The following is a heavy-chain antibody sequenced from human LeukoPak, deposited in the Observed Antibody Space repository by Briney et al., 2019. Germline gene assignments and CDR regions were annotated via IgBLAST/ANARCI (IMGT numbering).Heavy chain of an antibody. D-gene: IGHD6-19*01. CDR2: ISSSSSTI. CDR3: ARDLTGYSSGWYFWFDP. J-gene: IGHJ5*02. Sequence: GGSLRLSCAASGFTFSSYSINWVRQAPGKGLEWVSYISSSSSTIYYADSVKGRFTISRDNAKNSLYLQMNSLRAEDTAVYYCARDLTGYSSGWYFWFDPWGQGTLVTVSS. V-gene: IGHV3-48*04. CDR1: GFTFSSYS.